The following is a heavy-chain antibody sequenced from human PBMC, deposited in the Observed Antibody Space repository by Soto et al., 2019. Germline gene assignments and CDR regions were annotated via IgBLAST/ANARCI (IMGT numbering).Heavy chain of an antibody. CDR2: IYPGDSDT. CDR1: GYSFTSYW. CDR3: ATQGKYSSSWRHYYYYYGMDV. D-gene: IGHD6-13*01. V-gene: IGHV5-51*01. Sequence: PGESLKISCKGSGYSFTSYWIGWVRQMPGKGLEWMGIIYPGDSDTRYSPSFQGQVTISADKSISTAYLQWSSLKASNTAMYYCATQGKYSSSWRHYYYYYGMDVWGQGTTVTVSS. J-gene: IGHJ6*02.